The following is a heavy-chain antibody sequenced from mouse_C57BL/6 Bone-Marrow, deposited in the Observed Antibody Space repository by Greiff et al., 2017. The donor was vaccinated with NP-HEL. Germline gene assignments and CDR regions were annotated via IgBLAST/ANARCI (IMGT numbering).Heavy chain of an antibody. Sequence: QVQLQQPGAELVMPGASVKLSCKASGYTFTSYWMHWVKQRPGQGLEWIGGIDPSDSYTNYNQKFKGKSTLTVDKSSSTAYMQLSSLTSEDSAVYYCARGYYYGILWGQGTLVTVSA. CDR1: GYTFTSYW. J-gene: IGHJ3*01. D-gene: IGHD1-1*01. CDR3: ARGYYYGIL. CDR2: IDPSDSYT. V-gene: IGHV1-69*01.